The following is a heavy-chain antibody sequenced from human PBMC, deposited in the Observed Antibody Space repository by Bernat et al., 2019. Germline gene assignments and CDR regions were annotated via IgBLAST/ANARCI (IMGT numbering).Heavy chain of an antibody. D-gene: IGHD2-15*01. Sequence: EVQLLESGGGLVQPGGSLRLSCAASGFTFSSYAMSWVRQAPGKGLEWVSAISGSGGSTYYADSVKGRFTISRDNSKNTLYLQMNSLRDEDTAVYYCAKSLGYCSGGSCYDFPDTYYFDYWGQGTLVTVSS. J-gene: IGHJ4*02. CDR3: AKSLGYCSGGSCYDFPDTYYFDY. CDR1: GFTFSSYA. CDR2: ISGSGGST. V-gene: IGHV3-23*01.